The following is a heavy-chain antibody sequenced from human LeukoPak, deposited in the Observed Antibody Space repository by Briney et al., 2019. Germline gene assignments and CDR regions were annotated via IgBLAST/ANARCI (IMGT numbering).Heavy chain of an antibody. D-gene: IGHD1-26*01. J-gene: IGHJ4*02. CDR3: ARDRFGELGAGNFDY. CDR2: IWYDGSNK. V-gene: IGHV3-33*01. Sequence: GGSLRLSCAASGFTFSSYGMHWVRQAPGKGLEWVAVIWYDGSNKYYADSVKGRFTISRDNSKDTLYLQMNSLRAEDTAVYYCARDRFGELGAGNFDYWGQGTLVTVSS. CDR1: GFTFSSYG.